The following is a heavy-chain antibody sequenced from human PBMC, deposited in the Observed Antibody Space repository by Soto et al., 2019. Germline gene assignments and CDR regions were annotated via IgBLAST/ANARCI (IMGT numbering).Heavy chain of an antibody. J-gene: IGHJ4*02. D-gene: IGHD4-4*01. Sequence: EVQLVESGGGLVQPGGSLRLSCTTSGLAFSTYWMAWVRQAPGKGLEWVGNTKPDETETYYADSVEGRFTISRDNAKSSLYLQMHSLRVEDTAVYYCATIGDVTFHYWGQGTPVTVSS. CDR2: TKPDETET. CDR1: GLAFSTYW. CDR3: ATIGDVTFHY. V-gene: IGHV3-7*02.